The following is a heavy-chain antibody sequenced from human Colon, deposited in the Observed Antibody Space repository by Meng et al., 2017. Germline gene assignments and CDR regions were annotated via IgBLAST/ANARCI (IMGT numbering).Heavy chain of an antibody. CDR3: AGGPWELDY. J-gene: IGHJ4*02. Sequence: QVQRQDTGPGLVRPSETLSLTCTVSGGSVSSGSHYWSWSRQPPGKGLEWIGYIDYSRSINYYPSLKSRVTMSVDTSKNQFSLNLSSVTAADTAVYYCAGGPWELDYWGQGTLVTVSS. D-gene: IGHD1-26*01. CDR1: GGSVSSGSHY. V-gene: IGHV4-61*01. CDR2: IDYSRSI.